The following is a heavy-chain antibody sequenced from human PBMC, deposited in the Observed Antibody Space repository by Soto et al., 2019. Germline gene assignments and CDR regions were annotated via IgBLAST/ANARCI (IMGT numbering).Heavy chain of an antibody. D-gene: IGHD6-13*01. Sequence: QVQLVESGGGVVQPGRSLRLPCAASGFTFSSYGMHWVRQAPGKGLEWVAVIWYDGSNKYYADSVKGRFTISRDNSKNTLYLQMNSLRAEDTAVYYCAAIAAAGTDEDYWGQGTLVTVSS. J-gene: IGHJ4*02. V-gene: IGHV3-33*01. CDR3: AAIAAAGTDEDY. CDR1: GFTFSSYG. CDR2: IWYDGSNK.